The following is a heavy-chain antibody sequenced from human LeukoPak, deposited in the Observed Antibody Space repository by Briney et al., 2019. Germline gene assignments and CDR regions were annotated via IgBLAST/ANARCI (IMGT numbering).Heavy chain of an antibody. Sequence: GGSLRLSCAASGLMFSNYGMNWVRLAPGKGLEWVSGITGSGTTYYADSVKGHFSISRDNSKSTLFLQMNSLRAEDTAMYYCAKDLRWLAFDLWGQGTMVTVSS. J-gene: IGHJ3*01. V-gene: IGHV3-23*01. CDR1: GLMFSNYG. CDR2: ITGSGTT. CDR3: AKDLRWLAFDL. D-gene: IGHD6-19*01.